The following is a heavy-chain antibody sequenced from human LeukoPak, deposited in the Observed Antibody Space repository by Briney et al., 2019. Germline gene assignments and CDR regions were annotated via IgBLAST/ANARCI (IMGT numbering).Heavy chain of an antibody. J-gene: IGHJ4*02. Sequence: QPGGSLRLSCAASGFTFSTYAMNWVRQAPGKGLEWVPGISGSGGSTYYADSVKGRFTISRDNSKNTLYLQMNSLRAEDTAVYYCAKDLYGDYVVDYWGQGTLVTVSS. D-gene: IGHD4-17*01. V-gene: IGHV3-23*01. CDR2: ISGSGGST. CDR1: GFTFSTYA. CDR3: AKDLYGDYVVDY.